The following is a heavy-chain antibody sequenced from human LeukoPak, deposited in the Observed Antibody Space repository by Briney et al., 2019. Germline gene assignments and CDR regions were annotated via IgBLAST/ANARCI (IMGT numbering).Heavy chain of an antibody. Sequence: GGSLRLSCAASGFTFSSYWMTWVRQAPGKGLEWVANIKYDGSEEDYMDSVKGRFTISRDNAKNSLYLQMNSLGAEDTAVYYCARDIESAGLFLDYWGQGTLVTVSS. V-gene: IGHV3-7*01. CDR2: IKYDGSEE. CDR3: ARDIESAGLFLDY. J-gene: IGHJ4*02. CDR1: GFTFSSYW. D-gene: IGHD6-13*01.